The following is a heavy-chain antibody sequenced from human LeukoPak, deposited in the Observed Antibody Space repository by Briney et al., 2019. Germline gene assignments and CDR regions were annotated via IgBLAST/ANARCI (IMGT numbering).Heavy chain of an antibody. Sequence: SVKVSCKASGGTFSSYAISWVRQAPGQGLEWMGRIIPILGIANYAQKFQGRVTITADKSTSTAYMELSSLRSEDTAVYYCARGYPPDYYGSSGSFDYWGQGTLVTVSS. D-gene: IGHD3-22*01. CDR1: GGTFSSYA. CDR2: IIPILGIA. J-gene: IGHJ4*02. V-gene: IGHV1-69*04. CDR3: ARGYPPDYYGSSGSFDY.